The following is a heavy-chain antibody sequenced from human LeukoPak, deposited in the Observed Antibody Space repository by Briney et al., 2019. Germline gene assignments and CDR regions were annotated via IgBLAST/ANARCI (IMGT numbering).Heavy chain of an antibody. CDR3: ARDASSVAAIRAFDY. CDR2: IYYSGST. V-gene: IGHV4-59*01. J-gene: IGHJ4*02. Sequence: SETLSLTCTVSGGSISSYYWSWVRQPPGKGLEWIGYIYYSGSTNYNPSLKSRVTISVDTSKNQFSLKLSSVTAADTAVYYCARDASSVAAIRAFDYWGPGTLVTVSS. D-gene: IGHD2-21*02. CDR1: GGSISSYY.